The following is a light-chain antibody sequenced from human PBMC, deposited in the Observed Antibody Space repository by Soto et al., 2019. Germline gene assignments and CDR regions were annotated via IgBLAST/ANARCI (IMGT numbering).Light chain of an antibody. J-gene: IGKJ4*01. Sequence: TLSVSPGERATLSCRASQSVSTNLAWYQQKPGQAPRLLIYGASTRATGIPARFSGSGSGTEFTLTINSLQSEDVAVYYCQQYNDWPLTFGGGTKVDIK. CDR3: QQYNDWPLT. V-gene: IGKV3-15*01. CDR1: QSVSTN. CDR2: GAS.